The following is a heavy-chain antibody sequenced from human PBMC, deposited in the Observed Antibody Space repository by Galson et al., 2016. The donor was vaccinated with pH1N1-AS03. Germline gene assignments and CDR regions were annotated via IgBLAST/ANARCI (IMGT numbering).Heavy chain of an antibody. CDR1: GFIFSSYW. CDR3: AREPYPPPYFDY. J-gene: IGHJ4*02. CDR2: INSDGSRP. Sequence: SLRLSCAASGFIFSSYWMHWVRQVPGKGLVWVARINSDGSRPRYADSVKGRFTISRDNAKNTLYLQMDSMRAEDTAVYYCAREPYPPPYFDYWGQGTLVTVFS. V-gene: IGHV3-74*01.